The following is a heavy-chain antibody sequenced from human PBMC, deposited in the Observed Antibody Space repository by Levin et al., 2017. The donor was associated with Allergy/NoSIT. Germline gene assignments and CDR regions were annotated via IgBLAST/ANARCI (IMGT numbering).Heavy chain of an antibody. V-gene: IGHV6-1*01. CDR1: GDSVSSNSAA. CDR3: ASLRSSFDASDI. CDR2: TYYRSKWYN. J-gene: IGHJ3*02. Sequence: NASETLSLTCAISGDSVSSNSAAWNWIRQSPSRGLEWLGRTYYRSKWYNGYAVSVKSRITINPDTSKNQFSLQLKSVTPEDTAVYYCASLRSSFDASDIWGQGTMVTVSS. D-gene: IGHD6-13*01.